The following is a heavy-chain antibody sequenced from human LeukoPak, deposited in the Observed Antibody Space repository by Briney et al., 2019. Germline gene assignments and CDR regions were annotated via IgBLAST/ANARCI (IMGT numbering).Heavy chain of an antibody. D-gene: IGHD4-17*01. J-gene: IGHJ4*02. V-gene: IGHV3-23*01. Sequence: GGSLRLSCAASGFTFSSYWMSWVRQAPGKGLEWVSSVSGSGVSTYHADSVKGRFTTSRDNSKNTVYLQMNSLRAEDTAVYYCARGAFNDYGDSYYFDYWGQGTLVTVSS. CDR1: GFTFSSYW. CDR2: VSGSGVST. CDR3: ARGAFNDYGDSYYFDY.